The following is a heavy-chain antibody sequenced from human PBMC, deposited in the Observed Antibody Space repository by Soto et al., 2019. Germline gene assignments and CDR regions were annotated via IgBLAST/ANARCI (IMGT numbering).Heavy chain of an antibody. CDR1: GYTFTSYG. V-gene: IGHV1-18*01. J-gene: IGHJ4*02. CDR3: ARDWDTTVTTQPDH. CDR2: ISAYNGNT. Sequence: QVQLVQSGAEVKKPGASVKVSCKASGYTFTSYGISWVRQAPGQGLEWMGWISAYNGNTNYAQKLQGRVTMTADTATTTAYMELRTLRSDDRAVYYGARDWDTTVTTQPDHWGQGTLVTVSS. D-gene: IGHD4-17*01.